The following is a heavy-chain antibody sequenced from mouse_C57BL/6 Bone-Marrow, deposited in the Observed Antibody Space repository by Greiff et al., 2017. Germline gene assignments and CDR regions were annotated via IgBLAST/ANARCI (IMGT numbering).Heavy chain of an antibody. CDR1: GFTFSSYA. D-gene: IGHD4-1*01. CDR3: ARKNWAWFAY. V-gene: IGHV5-4*01. J-gene: IGHJ3*01. Sequence: DVQLQESGGGLVKPGGSLKLSCAASGFTFSSYAMSWVRQTPEKRLEWVATISDGGSYTYYPDNVKGRFTISRDNAKNNLYLQMSHLKSEDTAMYYCARKNWAWFAYWGQGTLVTVSA. CDR2: ISDGGSYT.